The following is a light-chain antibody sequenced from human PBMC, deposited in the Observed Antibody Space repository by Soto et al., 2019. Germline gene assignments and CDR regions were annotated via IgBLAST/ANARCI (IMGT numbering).Light chain of an antibody. CDR1: QSVSSN. CDR2: GAS. J-gene: IGKJ3*01. Sequence: EIVMTQSPATLSVSPGERATISCRAGQSVSSNLAWYQQKPGQAPRLLIYGASTRATGIPARFSGSGSATEFPLSISSLQSEDFAVYYCQQYNNWPFTFGPGTKVDIK. V-gene: IGKV3-15*01. CDR3: QQYNNWPFT.